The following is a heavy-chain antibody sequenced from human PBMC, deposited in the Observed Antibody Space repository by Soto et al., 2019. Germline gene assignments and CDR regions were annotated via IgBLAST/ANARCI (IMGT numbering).Heavy chain of an antibody. J-gene: IGHJ6*02. Sequence: GASVKVSCKASGYTFTSYGISWVRQAPGQGLEWMGWISAYNGNTNYAQKLHGRVTMTTDTSTRTAYMELRSLRSDETAVYYCAGDYLERYYYYYGMDVWGQGTTVTVSS. V-gene: IGHV1-18*01. CDR1: GYTFTSYG. CDR2: ISAYNGNT. CDR3: AGDYLERYYYYYGMDV. D-gene: IGHD1-1*01.